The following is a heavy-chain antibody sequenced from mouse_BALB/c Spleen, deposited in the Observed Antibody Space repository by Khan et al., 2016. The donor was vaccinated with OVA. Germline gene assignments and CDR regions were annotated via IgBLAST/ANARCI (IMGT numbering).Heavy chain of an antibody. D-gene: IGHD1-2*01. CDR1: GYSITSGYG. Sequence: EVKLEESGPGLVKPSQSLSLTCTATGYSITSGYGWNWIRQFPGNKLEWMGYISYSGSTNYNPSLKSRISITRDTSKNQFFLQLNSVTTEDTATYYCARTARIKYWGQGTTLTVSS. CDR2: ISYSGST. J-gene: IGHJ2*01. V-gene: IGHV3-2*02. CDR3: ARTARIKY.